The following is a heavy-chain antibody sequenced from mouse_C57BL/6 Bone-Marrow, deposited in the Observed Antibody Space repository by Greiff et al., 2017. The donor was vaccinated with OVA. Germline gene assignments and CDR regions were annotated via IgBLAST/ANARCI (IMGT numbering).Heavy chain of an antibody. Sequence: VQLQQSGAELVRPGASVKLSCTASGFTFKDDYMHWVKQRPEQGLEWIGWIDPESGDTEYAAKFQGKATITADTSSNTAYLQLSSLTSEGTAVYYCTTGGSPAWFAYWGQGTLVTVSA. CDR3: TTGGSPAWFAY. D-gene: IGHD1-1*02. J-gene: IGHJ3*01. CDR1: GFTFKDDY. CDR2: IDPESGDT. V-gene: IGHV14-4*01.